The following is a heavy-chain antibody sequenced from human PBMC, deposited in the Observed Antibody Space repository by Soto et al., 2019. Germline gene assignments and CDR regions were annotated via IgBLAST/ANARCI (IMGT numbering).Heavy chain of an antibody. V-gene: IGHV3-48*01. D-gene: IGHD6-6*01. Sequence: EVQLVESGGGLVQPGGSLRLSCAASGFTFSSYSMNWVRQAPGKGLEWVSYISSSSTIYYADSVKGRFTISRDNAKNSLYLQMNSSRAEDTAVYYCARDRYSSSSPDYMYVWGKGTTVTVCS. CDR2: ISSSSTI. CDR3: ARDRYSSSSPDYMYV. J-gene: IGHJ6*03. CDR1: GFTFSSYS.